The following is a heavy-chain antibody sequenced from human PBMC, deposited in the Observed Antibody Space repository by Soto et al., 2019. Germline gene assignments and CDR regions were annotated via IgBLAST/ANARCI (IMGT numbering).Heavy chain of an antibody. D-gene: IGHD3-10*01. CDR1: GGTFSSYA. CDR2: IIPIFGTA. CDR3: ARLDYYGSGHNWFDP. V-gene: IGHV1-69*13. Sequence: ASVKVSCKASGGTFSSYAISWVRQAPGQGLEWMGGIIPIFGTANYAQKFQGRVTITADESTSTAYMELSSLRSEDTAVYYCARLDYYGSGHNWFDPRGQGTLVTVSS. J-gene: IGHJ5*02.